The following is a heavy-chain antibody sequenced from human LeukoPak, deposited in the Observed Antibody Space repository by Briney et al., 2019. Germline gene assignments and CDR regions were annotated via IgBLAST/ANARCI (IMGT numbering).Heavy chain of an antibody. D-gene: IGHD3-10*01. CDR2: INHSGST. V-gene: IGHV4-34*01. CDR3: ARHPRLLWFGELTYFDY. J-gene: IGHJ4*02. CDR1: GGSFSGYY. Sequence: SETLSLTCAVYGGSFSGYYFTWIRQPPGKGLEWVGEINHSGSTNYSPSLKSRVTISIDTTKNHFSLKLSSVTAADTAVYYCARHPRLLWFGELTYFDYWGQGTLVTVSS.